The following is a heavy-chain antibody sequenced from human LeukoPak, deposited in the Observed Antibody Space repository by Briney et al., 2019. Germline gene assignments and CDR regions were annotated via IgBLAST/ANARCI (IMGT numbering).Heavy chain of an antibody. D-gene: IGHD6-19*01. Sequence: GESLKISCKDSGYSFTRYWIGWVRQMPGKGLEWMGIIYPGDSETRYSPSFQGQVTISADKSISTAYLQWSSLKASDTAMYYCATHGGFSSDWSDFWGQGTLVTVSS. CDR2: IYPGDSET. CDR1: GYSFTRYW. V-gene: IGHV5-51*01. CDR3: ATHGGFSSDWSDF. J-gene: IGHJ4*02.